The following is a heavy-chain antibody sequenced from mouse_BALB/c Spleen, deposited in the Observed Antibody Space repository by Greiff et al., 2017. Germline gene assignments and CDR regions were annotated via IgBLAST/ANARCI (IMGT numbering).Heavy chain of an antibody. CDR1: GYTFTSYW. J-gene: IGHJ3*01. CDR2: INPSTGYT. V-gene: IGHV1-7*01. Sequence: VQLQQSGAELAKPGASVKMSCKASGYTFTSYWMHWVKQRPGQGLEWIGYINPSTGYTEYNQKFKDKATLTADKSSSTAYMQLSSLTSEDSAVYYCARDYQGWFAYWGQGTLVTVSA. CDR3: ARDYQGWFAY. D-gene: IGHD1-1*02.